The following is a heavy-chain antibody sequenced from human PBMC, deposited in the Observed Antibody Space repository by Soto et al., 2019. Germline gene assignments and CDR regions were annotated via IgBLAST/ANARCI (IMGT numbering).Heavy chain of an antibody. Sequence: TSETLSLTCAVYGGSSSAYYWSWIRQPPGKGLEWIGQISHSGATDYNPSHKSRVSISGDTSKNQFSLILTSVTAADTAVYYCARQKNSWFYGMDVWGQGTTVTVS. V-gene: IGHV4-34*01. CDR2: ISHSGAT. CDR3: ARQKNSWFYGMDV. D-gene: IGHD3-10*01. CDR1: GGSSSAYY. J-gene: IGHJ6*02.